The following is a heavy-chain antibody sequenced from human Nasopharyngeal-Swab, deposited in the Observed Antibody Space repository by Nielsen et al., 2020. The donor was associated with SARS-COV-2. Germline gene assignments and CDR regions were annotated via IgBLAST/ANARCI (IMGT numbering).Heavy chain of an antibody. CDR1: GFTFSSYW. Sequence: GESLKISCAASGFTFSSYWMHWVRQAPGKGLVWVSRINSDGSSTYYADSVKGRFTISRDNSKNTLYLQMNSLRAEDTAVYYCAKDGGGVVISLSDYWGQGTLVTVSS. CDR3: AKDGGGVVISLSDY. V-gene: IGHV3-74*01. D-gene: IGHD3-3*01. CDR2: INSDGSST. J-gene: IGHJ4*02.